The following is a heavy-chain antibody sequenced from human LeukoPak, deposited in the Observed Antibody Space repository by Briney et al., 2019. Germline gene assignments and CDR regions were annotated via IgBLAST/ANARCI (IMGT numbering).Heavy chain of an antibody. Sequence: GESLRLSCAASGFTFTTYWMTWVRQAPGKGLEWVSVISGAGRSTYYADSVKGRFTISRDNSKNTLYLQMNSLRADDTAVYYCAKRSGGPSPFDYWGQGALVTVSS. D-gene: IGHD3-3*01. J-gene: IGHJ4*02. CDR2: ISGAGRST. V-gene: IGHV3-23*01. CDR3: AKRSGGPSPFDY. CDR1: GFTFTTYW.